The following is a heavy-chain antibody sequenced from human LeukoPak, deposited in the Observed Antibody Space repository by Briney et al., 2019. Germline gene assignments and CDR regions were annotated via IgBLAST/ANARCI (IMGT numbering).Heavy chain of an antibody. CDR2: ISSSSSYI. D-gene: IGHD1-26*01. V-gene: IGHV3-21*01. Sequence: PGGSLRLSCAASGFTFSSYSMNWVRQAPGKGLEWVSSISSSSSYIYYADSVKGRFTISRDNAKNSLYLQMNSLRAEDTAVYYCARDRVQNPWGFDPWGQGTLLSVSS. CDR3: ARDRVQNPWGFDP. CDR1: GFTFSSYS. J-gene: IGHJ5*02.